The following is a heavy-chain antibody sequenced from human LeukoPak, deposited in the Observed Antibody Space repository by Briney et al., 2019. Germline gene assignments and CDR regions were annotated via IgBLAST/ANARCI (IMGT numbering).Heavy chain of an antibody. Sequence: GGSLRLSCAASGGSFSDHHMSWVRQVPGKGLEWLAYISRDGNIIVYADSVKGRLTISRDNAKQSMYLEMKGLRPEDTAVYYCARYVLLMDYWGQGTLVTVSS. D-gene: IGHD3-16*01. V-gene: IGHV3-11*01. CDR1: GGSFSDHH. CDR2: ISRDGNII. CDR3: ARYVLLMDY. J-gene: IGHJ4*02.